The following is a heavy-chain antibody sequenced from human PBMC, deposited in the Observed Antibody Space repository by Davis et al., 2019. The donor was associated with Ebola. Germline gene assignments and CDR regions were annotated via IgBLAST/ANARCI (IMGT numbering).Heavy chain of an antibody. J-gene: IGHJ6*02. CDR2: IRSKANSYAT. Sequence: GESLKISCAASGFTFSGSAMHWVRQASGQGLEWVGRIRSKANSYATAYAASVKGRFTISRDDSKNTAYLQMNSLKTEDTAVYYCARDINYYGMDVWGQGTTVTVSS. V-gene: IGHV3-73*01. CDR3: ARDINYYGMDV. CDR1: GFTFSGSA. D-gene: IGHD5-12*01.